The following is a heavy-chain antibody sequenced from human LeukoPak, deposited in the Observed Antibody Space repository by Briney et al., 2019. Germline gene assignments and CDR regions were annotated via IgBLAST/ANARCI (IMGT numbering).Heavy chain of an antibody. D-gene: IGHD3-10*01. Sequence: GSGPALVKPTQTLTLTCTFSGFSLSTSGMCVSWIRQPPGKALEWLARIDCDDDKYYSTSLKTRLTISKDTSKNQVVLTMTNMDPVDTATYYCARIAPRDYYDSGTYLDYWGQGTLVTVSS. CDR1: GFSLSTSGMC. CDR2: IDCDDDK. J-gene: IGHJ4*02. CDR3: ARIAPRDYYDSGTYLDY. V-gene: IGHV2-70*11.